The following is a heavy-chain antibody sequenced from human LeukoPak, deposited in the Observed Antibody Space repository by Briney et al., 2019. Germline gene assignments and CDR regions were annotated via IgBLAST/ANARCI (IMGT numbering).Heavy chain of an antibody. Sequence: PSQSLSLTSALYAGSFSGYYWSWISQPPGNVLEWIGEINHSGTTNSHPSHKSRVTISVDTSKNEFSLKLSSVTAADTAVYYCARGRITGSRYYYYYMDVWGKGTTVTVSS. CDR2: INHSGTT. CDR1: AGSFSGYY. D-gene: IGHD1-20*01. CDR3: ARGRITGSRYYYYYMDV. J-gene: IGHJ6*03. V-gene: IGHV4-34*01.